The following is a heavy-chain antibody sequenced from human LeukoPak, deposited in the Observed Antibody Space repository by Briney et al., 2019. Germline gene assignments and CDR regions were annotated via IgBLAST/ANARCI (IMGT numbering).Heavy chain of an antibody. J-gene: IGHJ4*02. V-gene: IGHV4-39*01. D-gene: IGHD6-13*01. CDR2: IYYSGST. CDR1: GGSISSSSYY. Sequence: SETLSLTCTVSGGSISSSSYYWGWIRQPPGKGLEWIGSIYYSGSTYYNPSLKSRVTISVDMSENQFSLKLSSVTAADTAVYYCARPYSSWYYYFDYWGQGTLVTVSS. CDR3: ARPYSSWYYYFDY.